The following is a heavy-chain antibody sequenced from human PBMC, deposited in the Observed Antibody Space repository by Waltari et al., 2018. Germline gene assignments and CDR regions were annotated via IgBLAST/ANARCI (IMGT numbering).Heavy chain of an antibody. J-gene: IGHJ1*01. CDR1: GGSVTSSHW. Sequence: QVQLQESGPGLVKPSGTLSLTCAVSGGSVTSSHWWSWVSQAPGKGLEWIGEMYHSGTTNYNPILKCRVTMLLDRAKNQFSLKLSSVTAADTAVYYCVRDYRWAEDGFRYFQFWGQGTLVTVSS. D-gene: IGHD3-16*02. CDR3: VRDYRWAEDGFRYFQF. V-gene: IGHV4-4*02. CDR2: MYHSGTT.